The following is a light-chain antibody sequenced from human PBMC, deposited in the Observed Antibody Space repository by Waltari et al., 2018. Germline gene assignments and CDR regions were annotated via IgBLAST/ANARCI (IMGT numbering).Light chain of an antibody. CDR3: ASWDDNLSGSL. V-gene: IGLV1-47*01. CDR2: RND. Sequence: QSVLTQPPSASGTPGQPVTISCSGSASNIGANYVYWFQQLPETAPKLLIYRNDQRPSGVPDRFSGSKSVTSASLAISGLRSEDEASYYCASWDDNLSGSLFGGGTKLTVL. CDR1: ASNIGANY. J-gene: IGLJ2*01.